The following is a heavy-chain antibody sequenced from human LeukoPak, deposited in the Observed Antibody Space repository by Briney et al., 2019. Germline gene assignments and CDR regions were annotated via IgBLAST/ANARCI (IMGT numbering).Heavy chain of an antibody. CDR2: INPSGGST. CDR3: ARVRRGLVQGSNYYYYYGMDV. J-gene: IGHJ6*02. CDR1: GHTFTSYY. V-gene: IGHV1-46*01. D-gene: IGHD3/OR15-3a*01. Sequence: ASVKVSCKASGHTFTSYYMHWVRQAPGQGLEWMGIINPSGGSTSYAQKFQGRVTMTRDTSTSTVYMELSSLRSEDTAVYYCARVRRGLVQGSNYYYYYGMDVWGQGTTVTVSS.